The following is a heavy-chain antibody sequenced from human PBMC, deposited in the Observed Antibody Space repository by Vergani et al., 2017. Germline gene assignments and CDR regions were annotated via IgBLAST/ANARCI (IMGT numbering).Heavy chain of an antibody. CDR2: IYYSGST. D-gene: IGHD6-6*01. V-gene: IGHV4-39*01. J-gene: IGHJ6*03. Sequence: QLQLQESGPGLVKPSETLSLTCTVSGGSISSSSYYWGWIRQPPGKGLEWIGSIYYSGSTYYNPSLKSRVTISVDTSKNQFSLKLSSVTAADTAVYYCARAAARPTYYYYYMDVWGKGTTVTVSS. CDR1: GGSISSSSYY. CDR3: ARAAARPTYYYYYMDV.